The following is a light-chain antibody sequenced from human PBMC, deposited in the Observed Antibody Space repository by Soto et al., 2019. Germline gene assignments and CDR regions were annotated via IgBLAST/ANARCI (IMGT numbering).Light chain of an antibody. CDR2: DAS. CDR3: QQYGGSPHT. V-gene: IGKV3-20*01. CDR1: QTVSTNY. Sequence: EIVLTQSPGTLSLSPGERATLSCRASQTVSTNYLAWYQQKPGQAPRLLIYDASSRATGIPERFSGSGSRTDFTLNISRLEPEDFAVYYCQQYGGSPHTFGQGTKLEIK. J-gene: IGKJ2*01.